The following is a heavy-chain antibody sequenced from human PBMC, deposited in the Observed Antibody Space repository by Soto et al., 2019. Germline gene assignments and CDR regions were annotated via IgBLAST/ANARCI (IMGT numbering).Heavy chain of an antibody. V-gene: IGHV4-59*01. D-gene: IGHD6-19*01. Sequence: SETLSLTGTVSGGSISSYYWSWIRQPPGKGLEWIGYIYYSGSTNYTPPLKSRVTISVDTSKNQFSLKLSSVTAADTAVYYCARAPLAVAGPTDFDYWGQGTLVTVSS. CDR1: GGSISSYY. J-gene: IGHJ4*02. CDR3: ARAPLAVAGPTDFDY. CDR2: IYYSGST.